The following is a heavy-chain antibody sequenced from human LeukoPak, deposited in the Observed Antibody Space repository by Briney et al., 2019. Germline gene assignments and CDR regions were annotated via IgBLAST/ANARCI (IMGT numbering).Heavy chain of an antibody. D-gene: IGHD3-22*01. J-gene: IGHJ4*02. CDR3: ARHSYYYDSSGYSKSGGLGFDY. CDR2: IYYSGST. CDR1: GGSISSSSYY. Sequence: SETLSLTCTVSGGSISSSSYYWGWIRQPPGKGLEWIGSIYYSGSTYYNPSLKSRVTISVDTSKNQFSLKLSSVTAADTAVYYCARHSYYYDSSGYSKSGGLGFDYWGQGTLVTVSS. V-gene: IGHV4-39*01.